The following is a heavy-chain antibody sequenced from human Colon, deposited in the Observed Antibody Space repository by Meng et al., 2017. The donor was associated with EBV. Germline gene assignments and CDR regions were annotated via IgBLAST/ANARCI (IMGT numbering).Heavy chain of an antibody. V-gene: IGHV4-31*03. CDR1: VGSISSGGYY. Sequence: QVQLQGSVPGLVKPSQTLSLTCTVSVGSISSGGYYWSRIRQYPGKGLEWIGYIYYSGSTYYNPSLKSRVTISIDTSKNQFSLKLSSVTAADTAVYYCARGPSRWLQFSFDYWGQGTLVTVSS. D-gene: IGHD5-24*01. CDR3: ARGPSRWLQFSFDY. J-gene: IGHJ4*02. CDR2: IYYSGST.